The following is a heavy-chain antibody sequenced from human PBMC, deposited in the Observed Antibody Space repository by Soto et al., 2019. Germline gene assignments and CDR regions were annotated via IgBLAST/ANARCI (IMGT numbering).Heavy chain of an antibody. CDR3: ARTPHLLRYFDWLSPYYFDY. Sequence: SETLSLTCTVSGGSISSYYWSWIRQPPGKGLEWIGYIYYSGSTNYNPSLKSRVTISVDTSKNQFSLKLSSVTAADTAVYYCARTPHLLRYFDWLSPYYFDYWGQGTLVTVSS. J-gene: IGHJ4*02. CDR1: GGSISSYY. V-gene: IGHV4-59*01. CDR2: IYYSGST. D-gene: IGHD3-9*01.